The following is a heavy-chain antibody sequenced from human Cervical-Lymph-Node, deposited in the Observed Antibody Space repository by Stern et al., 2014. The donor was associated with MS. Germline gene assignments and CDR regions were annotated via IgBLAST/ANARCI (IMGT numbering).Heavy chain of an antibody. V-gene: IGHV2-5*02. Sequence: VTLKESGPTVVKPTETLTLTCTFSGFSLTTGVAVGWIRQPPGKAPEWLELGFWDDDKRYRYSLKSRLTITKDSVKNQVALTMTDMDPGDSATYYCAHTLMGDYGNWYFARWGRGTLVTVSP. CDR1: GFSLTTGVA. CDR2: GFWDDDK. J-gene: IGHJ2*01. CDR3: AHTLMGDYGNWYFAR. D-gene: IGHD4-17*01.